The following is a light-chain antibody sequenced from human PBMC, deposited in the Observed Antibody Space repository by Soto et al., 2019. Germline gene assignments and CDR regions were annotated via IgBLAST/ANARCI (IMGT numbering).Light chain of an antibody. CDR3: CSYAGSSTHVV. J-gene: IGLJ2*01. CDR2: EGS. V-gene: IGLV2-23*01. CDR1: SSDVGSYNL. Sequence: QSVLTQPASVSASPGQSITISCTGTSSDVGSYNLVSWYQQHPGKAPKLMIYEGSKRTSGVSNRFSGSKSGNTASLTISGLQAEDEAEYYCCSYAGSSTHVVFGGGTKVTVL.